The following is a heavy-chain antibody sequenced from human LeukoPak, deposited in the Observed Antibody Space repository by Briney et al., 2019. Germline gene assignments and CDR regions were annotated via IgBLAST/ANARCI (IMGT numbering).Heavy chain of an antibody. Sequence: TASETLSLTWIVAGGSVSSFYWSWVRQPPGRGLEWLGYIYHNGRASYRPSLGSRVTMSLDTSKNQFSLKVKSLTAADTAVYYCAGRQQIVAVTASRDTFDIWGQGTMVTVSS. D-gene: IGHD2-21*02. CDR3: AGRQQIVAVTASRDTFDI. CDR2: IYHNGRA. CDR1: GGSVSSFY. J-gene: IGHJ3*02. V-gene: IGHV4-59*02.